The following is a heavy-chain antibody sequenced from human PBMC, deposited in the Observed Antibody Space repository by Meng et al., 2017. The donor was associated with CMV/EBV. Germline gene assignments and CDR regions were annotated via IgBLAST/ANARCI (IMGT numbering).Heavy chain of an antibody. V-gene: IGHV4-39*07. CDR2: IYYSGST. Sequence: QLPLVEAGPGLGKPSETLSPTCTVSGGSISSSSYYWGWIRQPPGKGLEWIGSIYYSGSTYYNPSLKSRVTISVDTSKNQFSLKLSSVTAADTAVYYCARSIAARPYRYNWFDPWGQGTLVTVSS. CDR1: GGSISSSSYY. CDR3: ARSIAARPYRYNWFDP. J-gene: IGHJ5*02. D-gene: IGHD6-6*01.